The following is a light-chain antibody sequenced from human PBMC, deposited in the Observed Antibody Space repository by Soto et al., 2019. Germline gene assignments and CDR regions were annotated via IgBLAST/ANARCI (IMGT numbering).Light chain of an antibody. J-gene: IGKJ3*01. CDR3: HQSGNSPFA. CDR1: LRFTGNG. Sequence: DIVLTQSPGSLPLSPGDRATLSCRASLRFTGNGLAWYQQKPGQAPGLLIFDASSRATGIPDRFSGSGSGTDFTLTISRLEPEDFAVYYCHQSGNSPFAFGPGTKVDIK. V-gene: IGKV3-20*01. CDR2: DAS.